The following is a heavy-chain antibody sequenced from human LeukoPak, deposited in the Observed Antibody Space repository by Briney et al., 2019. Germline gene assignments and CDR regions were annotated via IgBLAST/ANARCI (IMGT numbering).Heavy chain of an antibody. D-gene: IGHD2-2*01. V-gene: IGHV1-3*01. CDR3: ARALVVVPAAIAGWFDP. J-gene: IGHJ5*02. Sequence: GASVKVSCKASGYTFTSYAMHWVRQAPGQRLEWMGWINAGNGNTKYSQKFQGRVTITRDTSASTAYMGLSSLRSEDTAVYYCARALVVVPAAIAGWFDPWGQGTLVTVSS. CDR2: INAGNGNT. CDR1: GYTFTSYA.